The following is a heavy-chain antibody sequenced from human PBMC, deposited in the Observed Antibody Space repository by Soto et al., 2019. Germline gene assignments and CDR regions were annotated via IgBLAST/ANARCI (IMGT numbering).Heavy chain of an antibody. CDR1: GFTFSSYW. V-gene: IGHV3-74*01. D-gene: IGHD6-19*01. J-gene: IGHJ4*02. Sequence: GGSLRLSCAASGFTFSSYWMHWVRQAPGKGLVWVSRINSDGSYADSVKGRFTISRDNAESTLYLQMNSLSAEDTAVYYCARGPSSSYNSGLIDYWGLGTLVTVSS. CDR3: ARGPSSSYNSGLIDY. CDR2: INSDG.